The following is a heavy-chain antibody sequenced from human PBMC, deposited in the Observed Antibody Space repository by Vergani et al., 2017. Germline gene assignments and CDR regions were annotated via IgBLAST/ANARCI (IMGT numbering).Heavy chain of an antibody. Sequence: EVQLVESGGGLVQPGGSLRLSCAASGFTFSSYWMSWVRQAPGKGLEWVANIKQDGSEKYYVDSVKGRFTISRDNAKNSLYLQMNSLRAEDTAVYYCARIQKRYYYGSGSYYXFDYWGQGTLVTVSS. V-gene: IGHV3-7*01. CDR3: ARIQKRYYYGSGSYYXFDY. J-gene: IGHJ4*02. D-gene: IGHD3-10*01. CDR1: GFTFSSYW. CDR2: IKQDGSEK.